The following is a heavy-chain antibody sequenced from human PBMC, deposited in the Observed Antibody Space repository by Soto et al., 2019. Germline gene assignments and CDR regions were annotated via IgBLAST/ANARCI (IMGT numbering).Heavy chain of an antibody. CDR3: ARTPSPYYYDSSGYYNAFDI. D-gene: IGHD3-22*01. CDR1: GGTFSSYA. CDR2: IIPIFGTA. V-gene: IGHV1-69*13. Sequence: SVKVSCKASGGTFSSYAISWVRQAPGQGLEWMGGIIPIFGTANYAQKFQGRVTITADESTSTAYMELSSLRSEDTAVYYCARTPSPYYYDSSGYYNAFDIWGQGTMVT. J-gene: IGHJ3*02.